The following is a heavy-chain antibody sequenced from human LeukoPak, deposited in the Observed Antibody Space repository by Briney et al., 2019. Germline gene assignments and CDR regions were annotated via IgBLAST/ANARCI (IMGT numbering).Heavy chain of an antibody. V-gene: IGHV4-4*07. CDR3: ARVSDDSSGYYYFRFDP. D-gene: IGHD3-22*01. J-gene: IGHJ5*02. CDR2: IYTSGST. CDR1: GGSISSYY. Sequence: SETLSLTCTVSGGSISSYYWSWIRQPAGKGLEWIGRIYTSGSTNYNPSLKSRVTISVDTSKNQFSLKLSSVTAADTAVYYCARVSDDSSGYYYFRFDPWGQGTLVTVSS.